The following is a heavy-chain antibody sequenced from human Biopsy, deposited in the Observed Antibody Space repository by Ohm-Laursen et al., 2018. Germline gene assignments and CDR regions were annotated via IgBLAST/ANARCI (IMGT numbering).Heavy chain of an antibody. J-gene: IGHJ4*02. CDR2: ISYTGYT. D-gene: IGHD4-23*01. CDR1: GGSFTGHY. V-gene: IGHV4-59*11. CDR3: ARGSNDFGGLYFPR. Sequence: SETLSLTCTVSGGSFTGHYWSWIRQPPGKGLEWIGHISYTGYTSYNASLKRRVTISVDTSRNHFSLRLSSLTAAGTAVYYCARGSNDFGGLYFPRWGQGTLLTVSS.